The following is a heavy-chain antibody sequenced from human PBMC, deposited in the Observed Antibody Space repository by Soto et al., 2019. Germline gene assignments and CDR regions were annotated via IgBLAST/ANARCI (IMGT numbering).Heavy chain of an antibody. V-gene: IGHV1-18*01. D-gene: IGHD3-3*01. J-gene: IGHJ4*02. CDR3: ASNYDFWSGQPTYPYY. CDR2: ISAYNGNT. Sequence: QVQLVQSGAEVKKPGASVKVSCKASGYTFTSYGISWVRQAPGQGLEWMGGISAYNGNTNYAPKLQGRVTMTTDTSTSPADMELRSLRSDDTAVYYCASNYDFWSGQPTYPYYWGQGTLVTVAS. CDR1: GYTFTSYG.